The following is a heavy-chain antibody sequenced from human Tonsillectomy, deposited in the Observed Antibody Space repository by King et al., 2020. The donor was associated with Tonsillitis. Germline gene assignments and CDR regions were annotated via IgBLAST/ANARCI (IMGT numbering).Heavy chain of an antibody. D-gene: IGHD1-1*01. Sequence: VQLVESGGGLVQPGGSLTLSCAASRFSFSTSWITWIRQAPGKGLEWVANIKEDGTVQNYMDSFKGRFTISRDNVKKSVYLQMSSLRAEDTAIYYCARDNGWNTFDIWGQGKMVSVSS. CDR1: RFSFSTSW. J-gene: IGHJ3*02. CDR3: ARDNGWNTFDI. V-gene: IGHV3-7*03. CDR2: IKEDGTVQ.